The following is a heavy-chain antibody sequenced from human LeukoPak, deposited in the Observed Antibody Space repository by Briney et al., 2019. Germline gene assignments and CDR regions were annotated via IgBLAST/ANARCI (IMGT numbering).Heavy chain of an antibody. CDR3: AADFPDSSGYFGDY. CDR1: GYTFTSYG. Sequence: SVKVSCKASGYTFTSYGISWVRQARGQRLEWIGWIVVGSGNTNYAQKFQERVTITRDMSTSTAYMELSSLRSEDTAVYYCAADFPDSSGYFGDYWGQGTLVTVSS. V-gene: IGHV1-58*02. D-gene: IGHD3-22*01. J-gene: IGHJ4*02. CDR2: IVVGSGNT.